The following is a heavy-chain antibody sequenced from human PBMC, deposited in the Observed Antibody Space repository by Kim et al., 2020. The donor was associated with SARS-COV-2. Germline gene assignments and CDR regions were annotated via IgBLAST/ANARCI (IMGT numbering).Heavy chain of an antibody. D-gene: IGHD3-10*01. CDR1: GYTFTSYY. Sequence: ASVKVSCKASGYTFTSYYVHWVRQAPGQGLESMGIINPSNDATTYAQKFQGRVTLTRDTSTSTVYMELSSLISDDTALYYCSRNRIPMVRGAPDYWGQGT. V-gene: IGHV1-46*01. CDR2: INPSNDAT. CDR3: SRNRIPMVRGAPDY. J-gene: IGHJ4*02.